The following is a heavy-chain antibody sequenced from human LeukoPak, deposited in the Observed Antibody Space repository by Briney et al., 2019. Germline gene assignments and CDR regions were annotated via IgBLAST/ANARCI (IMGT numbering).Heavy chain of an antibody. CDR3: ARHRGVETAAGLNGGYFDP. CDR1: GFRFSGYG. D-gene: IGHD6-13*01. Sequence: GGSLRLSCAATGFRFSGYGMNWVRPAPGKGLEGVAVIWDGGSKKYHACSLKGRFTISRDQSKNTLYLQMNSLSAEDTAIYYCARHRGVETAAGLNGGYFDPWGRGTLVTVSS. J-gene: IGHJ2*01. CDR2: IWDGGSKK. V-gene: IGHV3-33*01.